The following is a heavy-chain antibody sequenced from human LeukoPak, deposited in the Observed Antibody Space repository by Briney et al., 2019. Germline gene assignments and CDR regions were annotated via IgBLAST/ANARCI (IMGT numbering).Heavy chain of an antibody. CDR3: ARDPTQQLVSLDY. CDR2: IIPILGIA. J-gene: IGHJ4*02. D-gene: IGHD6-13*01. CDR1: GGTFSSYA. Sequence: ASVKVSCKASGGTFSSYAISWVRQAPGQGLEWMGGIIPILGIANYAQKLQGRVTMTTDTSTSTAYMELRSLRSDDTAVYYCARDPTQQLVSLDYRGQGTLVTVSS. V-gene: IGHV1-69*10.